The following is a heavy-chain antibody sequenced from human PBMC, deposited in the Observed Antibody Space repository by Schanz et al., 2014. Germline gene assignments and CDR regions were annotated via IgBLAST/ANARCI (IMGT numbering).Heavy chain of an antibody. Sequence: EVQLVESGGGLVQPGGSLRLSCAASGFNFSDYAMCWVRQAPGKGLEWVSSISGDHRNTFYADSVKGRFTISRDNSKNTLYLQMNSLRAEDTAIYYCAKDAPYPFDLWGRGTLITVSS. V-gene: IGHV3-23*04. CDR2: ISGDHRNT. J-gene: IGHJ2*01. CDR1: GFNFSDYA. CDR3: AKDAPYPFDL.